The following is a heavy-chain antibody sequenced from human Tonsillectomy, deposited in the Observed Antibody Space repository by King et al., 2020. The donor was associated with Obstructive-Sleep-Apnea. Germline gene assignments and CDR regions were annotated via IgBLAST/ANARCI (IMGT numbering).Heavy chain of an antibody. CDR1: GFTFSSYS. V-gene: IGHV3-21*01. D-gene: IGHD6-13*01. CDR3: ARDALIAAAGIYYYYGMDV. CDR2: ISSSSSYI. Sequence: VQLVESGGGLVKPGGSLRLSCAASGFTFSSYSMNWVRQAPGKGLEWVSSISSSSSYIYYAESVKGRFTISRDNAKNSLYLQMNSLRAEDTAVYYCARDALIAAAGIYYYYGMDVWGQGTTVTVSS. J-gene: IGHJ6*02.